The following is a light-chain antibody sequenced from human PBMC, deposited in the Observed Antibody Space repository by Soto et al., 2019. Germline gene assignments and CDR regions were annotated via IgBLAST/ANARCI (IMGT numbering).Light chain of an antibody. CDR2: AAS. CDR1: QGISNY. J-gene: IGKJ1*01. Sequence: IPMPQSPSSLSASVGASVTITCRASQGISNYLAWYQQKPGKVPKLLIYAASTLQSGVPSRFSGSGSGTDFTLAISSLQPEDSATYYCLQDINYPWAFGQGAKVDIK. V-gene: IGKV1-27*01. CDR3: LQDINYPWA.